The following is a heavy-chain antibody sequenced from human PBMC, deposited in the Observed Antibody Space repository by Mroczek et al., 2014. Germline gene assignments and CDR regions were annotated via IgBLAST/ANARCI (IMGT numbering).Heavy chain of an antibody. CDR2: IYYSGST. CDR3: ARDYYDSSGYSPFDY. J-gene: IGHJ4*02. Sequence: KESGPGLVKPSETLSLTCTVSGGSISSYYWSWIRQPPGKGLEWIGYIYYSGSTNYNPSLKSRVTISVDTSKNQFSLKLSSVTAADTAVYYCARDYYDSSGYSPFDYVGPGNPGHRLL. V-gene: IGHV4-59*01. CDR1: GGSISSYY. D-gene: IGHD3-22*01.